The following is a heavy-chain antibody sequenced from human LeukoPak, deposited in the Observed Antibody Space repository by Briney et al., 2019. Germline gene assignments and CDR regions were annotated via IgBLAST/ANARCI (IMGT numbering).Heavy chain of an antibody. D-gene: IGHD6-13*01. CDR1: GFTFSNYY. Sequence: GGSLRLSCAASGFTFSNYYMNWIRQAPGKGLEWVSSISNSISYIYYADSVKGRLTISRDNAKDSLYLQMNSMRPEDTVVYYCARVESRSSPTWGAGKLVTVSS. J-gene: IGHJ5*02. CDR3: ARVESRSSPT. V-gene: IGHV3-21*01. CDR2: ISNSISYI.